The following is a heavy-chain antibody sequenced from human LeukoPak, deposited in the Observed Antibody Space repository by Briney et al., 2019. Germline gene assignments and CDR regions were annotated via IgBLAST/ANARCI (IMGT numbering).Heavy chain of an antibody. J-gene: IGHJ4*02. CDR2: IYSPRTT. V-gene: IGHV4-39*01. D-gene: IGHD6-13*01. CDR3: ARHGSIATGAFTH. Sequence: XLSLTCTVSXGSISSSSYYWGWLRQPPGKGREWIVSIYSPRTTYYSPSLNTPLTISVDTSKHQFSLKLRSVTAADTAVYYCARHGSIATGAFTHWGQGTLVTVSS. CDR1: XGSISSSSYY.